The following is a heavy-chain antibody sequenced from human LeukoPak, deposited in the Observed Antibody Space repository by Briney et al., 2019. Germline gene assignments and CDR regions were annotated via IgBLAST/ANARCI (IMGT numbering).Heavy chain of an antibody. CDR2: TRNKANNYTT. D-gene: IGHD3-10*01. CDR1: GFTFSDHY. J-gene: IGHJ5*02. V-gene: IGHV3-72*01. CDR3: ASLYGSGKRWVDP. Sequence: PGGSLRLSCAASGFTFSDHYMDWVRQAPGKGLEWVGRTRNKANNYTTEYAASVKGRFTISRDNSKNSLYLQMNSLKTEDTAVYYCASLYGSGKRWVDPWGQGTLVTVSS.